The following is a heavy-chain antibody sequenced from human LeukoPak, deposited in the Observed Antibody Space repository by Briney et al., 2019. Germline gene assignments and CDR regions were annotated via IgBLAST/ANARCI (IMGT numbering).Heavy chain of an antibody. Sequence: SETLSLTYTVSGGPISSYYWIWIRQPPGKGLEWIGYIYYSGSTNYNPSLKSRVTISVDTSKNQFSLKLRSVTAADTAVYYCARGYCSGGSCHSGRWYFDLWGRGTQVTVSS. V-gene: IGHV4-59*01. CDR3: ARGYCSGGSCHSGRWYFDL. J-gene: IGHJ2*01. CDR1: GGPISSYY. CDR2: IYYSGST. D-gene: IGHD2-15*01.